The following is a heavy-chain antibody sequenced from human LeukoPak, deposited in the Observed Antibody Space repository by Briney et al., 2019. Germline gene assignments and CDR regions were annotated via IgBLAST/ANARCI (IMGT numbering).Heavy chain of an antibody. J-gene: IGHJ4*02. CDR3: ARDSGRITRGRLCPDY. CDR1: GYTFTTYG. D-gene: IGHD3-10*01. Sequence: ASVKVSCKASGYTFTTYGISWVRQAPGQGLEWMAWISGYNGNTNYTQNLQGRVTMTTDTSTSTAYMELRSLRTDDTAVYYCARDSGRITRGRLCPDYWGQGTLVTVSS. CDR2: ISGYNGNT. V-gene: IGHV1-18*01.